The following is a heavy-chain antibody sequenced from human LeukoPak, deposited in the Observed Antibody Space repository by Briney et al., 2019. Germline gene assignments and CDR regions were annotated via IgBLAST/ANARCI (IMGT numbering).Heavy chain of an antibody. V-gene: IGHV3-21*01. J-gene: IGHJ4*02. Sequence: GGSLRLSCAASGFTFSSYWMHWVRQAPGKGLEWVSSISSSSYIYYADSVKGRFTISRDNAKNSLYLQMNSLRAEDTAVYYCARGPIVEMATIYYFDYWGQGTLVTVSS. CDR2: ISSSSYI. CDR1: GFTFSSYW. D-gene: IGHD5-24*01. CDR3: ARGPIVEMATIYYFDY.